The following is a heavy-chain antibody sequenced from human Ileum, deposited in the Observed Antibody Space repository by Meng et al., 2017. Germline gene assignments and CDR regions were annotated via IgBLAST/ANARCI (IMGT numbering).Heavy chain of an antibody. J-gene: IGHJ5*02. V-gene: IGHV4-34*01. CDR3: ARGGPWFDP. Sequence: VLLRRGGGGVWTPSETLPPTCAVYGGSFSGYYWSWIRQPPGKGLEWIGEINHSGSTNYNPSLKSRVTISVDTSKNQFSLKLSSVTAADTAVYYCARGGPWFDPWGQGTLVTVSS. CDR2: INHSGST. CDR1: GGSFSGYY.